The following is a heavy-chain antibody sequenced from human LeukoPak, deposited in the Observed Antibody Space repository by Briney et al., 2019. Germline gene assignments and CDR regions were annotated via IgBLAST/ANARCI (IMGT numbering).Heavy chain of an antibody. J-gene: IGHJ4*02. CDR3: AKAANYDILTGYYLDY. V-gene: IGHV3-23*01. D-gene: IGHD3-9*01. CDR2: ISGSGGST. Sequence: GGSLRLSCAASGFTFSSYGMSWVRQAPGKGLEWVSAISGSGGSTYYADSVKGRFTISRDNSKNTLYLQMNSLRAEDTAVYYCAKAANYDILTGYYLDYWGQGTLVTVSS. CDR1: GFTFSSYG.